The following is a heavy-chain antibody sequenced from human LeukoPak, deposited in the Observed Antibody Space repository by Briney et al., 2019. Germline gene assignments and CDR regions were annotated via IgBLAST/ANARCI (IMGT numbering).Heavy chain of an antibody. V-gene: IGHV3-33*01. CDR2: IWYDGSNK. Sequence: PGGSLRLSCVVSGFTFSSYGMHWVRQAPGKGLEWVAVIWYDGSNKKYADSVKGRFTISRDSSKNSLYLQVNSVRIEDTAVYYCARDRSPGPCDYWGQGTLPTASS. J-gene: IGHJ4*02. CDR3: ARDRSPGPCDY. CDR1: GFTFSSYG.